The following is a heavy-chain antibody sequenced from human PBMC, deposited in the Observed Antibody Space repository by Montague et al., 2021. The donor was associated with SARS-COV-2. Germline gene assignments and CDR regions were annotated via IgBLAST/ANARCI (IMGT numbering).Heavy chain of an antibody. CDR3: ARESGYSSGWRYYYVMDV. CDR2: LYTGKNT. Sequence: SETLSLTCTVSGVVILRRYSAEHPPAAQSHHDFVCRLYTGKNTTYNPSLKSRVTMSVDTSKNQSSLNVTSVTAADTAIYYCARESGYSSGWRYYYVMDVWGQGTTVTVS. D-gene: IGHD6-19*01. J-gene: IGHJ6*02. CDR1: GVVILRRY. V-gene: IGHV4-4*07.